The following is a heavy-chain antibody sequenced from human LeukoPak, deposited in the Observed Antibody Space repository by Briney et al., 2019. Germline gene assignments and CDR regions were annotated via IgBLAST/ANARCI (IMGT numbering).Heavy chain of an antibody. D-gene: IGHD3-22*01. CDR3: AKDSYYYDRTASGAFDI. V-gene: IGHV3-23*01. J-gene: IGHJ3*02. CDR2: ISGSGGNT. Sequence: PGGSLRLSCAASGFTFSNYAMSWVRQAPGKGLEWVSGISGSGGNTYYADSVKGRFTISRDSSKNTLYLQMNSLRAEDTALYYCAKDSYYYDRTASGAFDIWGQGTMVTVSS. CDR1: GFTFSNYA.